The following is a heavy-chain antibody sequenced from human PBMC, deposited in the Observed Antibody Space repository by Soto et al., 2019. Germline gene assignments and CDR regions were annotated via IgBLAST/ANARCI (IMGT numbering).Heavy chain of an antibody. D-gene: IGHD6-13*01. CDR1: GGSISSGDYY. Sequence: SDTLSLTCTVSGGSISSGDYYWSWIRQPPGKGLEWIGYIYYSGSTYYNPSLKSRVTISVDTSKNQFSLKLSSVTAADTAVYYCARGVSSSWYPFDYWGQGTLVTVSS. CDR2: IYYSGST. J-gene: IGHJ4*02. V-gene: IGHV4-30-4*02. CDR3: ARGVSSSWYPFDY.